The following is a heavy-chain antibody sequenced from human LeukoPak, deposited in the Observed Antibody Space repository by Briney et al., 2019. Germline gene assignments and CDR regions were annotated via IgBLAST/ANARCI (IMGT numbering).Heavy chain of an antibody. CDR2: TSAYNGNT. D-gene: IGHD3-22*01. V-gene: IGHV1-18*01. CDR3: ARVHDYYDSSGYFYYYYGMDV. CDR1: GYTFTSYG. Sequence: ASVKVSCKASGYTFTSYGISWVRQAPGQGLEWMGWTSAYNGNTNYAQKLQGRVTMTTDTSTSTAYMERRSLRSDDTAVYYCARVHDYYDSSGYFYYYYGMDVWGQGTTVTVSS. J-gene: IGHJ6*02.